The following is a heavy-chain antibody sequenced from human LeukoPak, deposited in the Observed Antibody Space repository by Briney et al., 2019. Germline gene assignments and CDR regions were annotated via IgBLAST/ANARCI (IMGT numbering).Heavy chain of an antibody. J-gene: IGHJ3*01. CDR2: INWNGAKI. Sequence: GRSLRLSCAASGFTFDDYALHWVRQGPVKGLEWVSGINWNGAKIVYADSVKGRFTISRDNAENSLYLEMNGLRPEDTAMYYCARDKHTTLVSGYAFDLWGQGTMVTVSS. D-gene: IGHD5-18*01. CDR1: GFTFDDYA. CDR3: ARDKHTTLVSGYAFDL. V-gene: IGHV3-9*01.